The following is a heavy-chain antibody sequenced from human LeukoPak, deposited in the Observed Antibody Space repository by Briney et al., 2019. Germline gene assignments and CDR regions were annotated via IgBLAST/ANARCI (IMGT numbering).Heavy chain of an antibody. V-gene: IGHV3-33*01. CDR3: ARGVTMIVVAFYDAFDI. Sequence: GRSLRLSCAASGFTFSSYGMHWVRQAPGKGLEWVAVIWYDGSNKYYADSVKGRFTISRDNSKNTLYLQMNSLRAEDTAVYYCARGVTMIVVAFYDAFDIWGQGTTVTVSS. CDR1: GFTFSSYG. J-gene: IGHJ3*02. CDR2: IWYDGSNK. D-gene: IGHD3-22*01.